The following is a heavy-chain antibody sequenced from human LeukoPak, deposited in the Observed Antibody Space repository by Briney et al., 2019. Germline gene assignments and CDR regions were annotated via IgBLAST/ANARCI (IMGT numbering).Heavy chain of an antibody. D-gene: IGHD1-26*01. CDR3: ARDKIVGATYFDY. V-gene: IGHV3-30*02. J-gene: IGHJ4*02. CDR1: GFTFSSYG. CDR2: IRYDGSNK. Sequence: WGSLRLSCAASGFTFSSYGIHWVRQAPGKGLEWVAFIRYDGSNKYYADSVKGRFTISRDNAKNSLYLQMNSLRAEDTAVYYCARDKIVGATYFDYWGQGTLVTVSS.